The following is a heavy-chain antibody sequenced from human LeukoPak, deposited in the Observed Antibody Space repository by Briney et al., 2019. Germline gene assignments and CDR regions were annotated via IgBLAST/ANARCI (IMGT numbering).Heavy chain of an antibody. CDR1: GFTLSSYG. J-gene: IGHJ6*02. Sequence: GGSLRLSCAASGFTLSSYGMHWVRQAPGKGLEWVAVIWYDGSNKYYADSVKGRFTISRDNSKNTLYLQMNSLRAEDTAVYYCARVSILRYFDWSITPSYGMDVWGQGTTVTVSS. CDR2: IWYDGSNK. CDR3: ARVSILRYFDWSITPSYGMDV. V-gene: IGHV3-33*01. D-gene: IGHD3-9*01.